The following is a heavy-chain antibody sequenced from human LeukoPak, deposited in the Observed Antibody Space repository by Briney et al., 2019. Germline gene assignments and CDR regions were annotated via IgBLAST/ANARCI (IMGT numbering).Heavy chain of an antibody. D-gene: IGHD3-22*01. Sequence: GGSLRLSCAASGFTFSSYAMHWVRQAPGKGLEWVAVISYDGSNKYYADSVKGRFTISRDNCKNTLYLQMNSLRAEDTAVYYCARDPLSKDSSGYYPYYFDYWGQGTLVTVSS. CDR1: GFTFSSYA. CDR3: ARDPLSKDSSGYYPYYFDY. V-gene: IGHV3-30-3*01. CDR2: ISYDGSNK. J-gene: IGHJ4*02.